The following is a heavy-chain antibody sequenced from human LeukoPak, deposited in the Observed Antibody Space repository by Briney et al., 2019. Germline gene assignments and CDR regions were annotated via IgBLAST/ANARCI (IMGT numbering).Heavy chain of an antibody. CDR2: INHSGST. J-gene: IGHJ4*02. Sequence: PSQTLSLTCTVSGGSISSGSYYWSWIRQPPGKGLEWIGEINHSGSTNYNPSLKSRVTISVDTSKNQFSLKLSSVTAADTAVYYCARGKQGYSYGYRQPSYYFDYWGQGTLVTVSS. CDR1: GGSISSGSYY. CDR3: ARGKQGYSYGYRQPSYYFDY. V-gene: IGHV4-39*07. D-gene: IGHD5-18*01.